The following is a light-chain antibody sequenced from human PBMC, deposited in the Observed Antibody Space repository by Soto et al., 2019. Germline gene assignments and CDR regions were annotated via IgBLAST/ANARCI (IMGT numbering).Light chain of an antibody. CDR1: SSDVGGYEY. J-gene: IGLJ2*01. Sequence: QSALTQPPSASGSSGQSVTISCTGSSSDVGGYEYVSWYQQHPGKAPKLIIYEGSKRPSGVSNRFSGSKSGNTASLTISGLQAEDEAHYYCCSYVGSDTYVIFGGGTKLTVL. V-gene: IGLV2-23*01. CDR2: EGS. CDR3: CSYVGSDTYVI.